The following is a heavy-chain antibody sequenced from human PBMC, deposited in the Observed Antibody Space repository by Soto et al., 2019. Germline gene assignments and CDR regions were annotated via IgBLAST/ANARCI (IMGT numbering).Heavy chain of an antibody. D-gene: IGHD1-26*01. J-gene: IGHJ3*02. CDR1: GSSVSSGSYY. V-gene: IGHV4-61*01. CDR2: IYYSGST. CDR3: AREGIAYSGSYLTFDI. Sequence: SETLSLTRTVSGSSVSSGSYYWSWIRQPPGKGLEWIGYIYYSGSTNYNPSPKSRVTISVDTSKNQFSLKLSSVTAADTAVYYCAREGIAYSGSYLTFDIWGQGTMVTVSS.